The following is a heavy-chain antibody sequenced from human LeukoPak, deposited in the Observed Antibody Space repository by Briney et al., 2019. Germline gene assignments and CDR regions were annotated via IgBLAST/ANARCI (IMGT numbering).Heavy chain of an antibody. CDR2: IYPGDSDT. V-gene: IGHV5-51*01. D-gene: IGHD3-16*01. Sequence: GGSLKISCKGSGYSFTTYWIGWVRQMPGKGLEWMGIIYPGDSDTRYSPSFQGQVTISADKSISTAYLQWSSLKASDTAMYYCARQGYDYVWGRHDAFAIWGQGTMVTVSS. CDR1: GYSFTTYW. CDR3: ARQGYDYVWGRHDAFAI. J-gene: IGHJ3*02.